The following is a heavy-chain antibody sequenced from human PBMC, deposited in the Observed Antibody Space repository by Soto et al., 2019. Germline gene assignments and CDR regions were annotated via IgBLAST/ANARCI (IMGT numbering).Heavy chain of an antibody. D-gene: IGHD2-15*01. J-gene: IGHJ4*02. CDR2: INAGNGNT. Sequence: QVQLVQSGAEVKKPGASVKVSCKASGYTFISYAMHWVRQAPGQRLEWMGWINAGNGNTKYSQKFQGRATITRDTXASTAYMELSSLRSEDTAVYYCARGPGGPDGPGDYWGQGTLVTVSS. V-gene: IGHV1-3*01. CDR1: GYTFISYA. CDR3: ARGPGGPDGPGDY.